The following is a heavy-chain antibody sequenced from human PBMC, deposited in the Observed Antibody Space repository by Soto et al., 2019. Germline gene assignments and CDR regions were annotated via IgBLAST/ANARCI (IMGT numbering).Heavy chain of an antibody. CDR2: INHSGST. J-gene: IGHJ5*02. CDR3: ARSSGYYVWFGP. Sequence: QVQLQQWGAGLLKPSETLSLTCAVYGGSFSGYYWSWIRQPPGKGLEWIGEINHSGSTNYNPSLKGRVTISVDTSKNQFSLKLSSVTAADTAVYYCARSSGYYVWFGPWGQGTLVTVSS. CDR1: GGSFSGYY. V-gene: IGHV4-34*01. D-gene: IGHD3-22*01.